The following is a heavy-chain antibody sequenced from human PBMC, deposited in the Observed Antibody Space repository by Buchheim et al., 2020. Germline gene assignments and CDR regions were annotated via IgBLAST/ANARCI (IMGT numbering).Heavy chain of an antibody. CDR3: ARAGNYYDSSGYYFLFDY. CDR1: GFTFSSYG. D-gene: IGHD3-22*01. V-gene: IGHV3-33*01. J-gene: IGHJ4*02. Sequence: QVQLVESGGGVVQPGRSLRLSCAASGFTFSSYGMHWVRQAPGKGLEWVAVIWYDGSNKYYADSVKGRFTIFRDNSKNTLYLQMNSLRAEDTAVYYCARAGNYYDSSGYYFLFDYWGQGTL. CDR2: IWYDGSNK.